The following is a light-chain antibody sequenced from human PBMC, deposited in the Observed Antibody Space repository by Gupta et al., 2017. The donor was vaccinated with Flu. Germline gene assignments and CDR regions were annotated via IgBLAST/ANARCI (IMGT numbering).Light chain of an antibody. J-gene: IGKJ3*01. CDR1: QTFSGSI. V-gene: IGKV3-20*01. CDR3: KQYGTCVFT. Sequence: ERATLSCSTSQTFSGSILDWYQQRPGQAPRLLIFGAYGRANGITDRFSGSGSGTDFTLTISRLEPEDSAVYYWKQYGTCVFTFGPGTKVDIK. CDR2: GAY.